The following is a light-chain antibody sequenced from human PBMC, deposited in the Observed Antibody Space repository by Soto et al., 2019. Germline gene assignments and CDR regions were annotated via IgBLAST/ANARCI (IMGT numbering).Light chain of an antibody. V-gene: IGKV1-9*01. J-gene: IGKJ5*01. Sequence: DIQLTQSPSFLSASVGDRVTITCRASQGTSSYLAWFQQKPGRAPKLLIYGASTLQSGVPARFSGSGSGTDFTLTISNLQPEDFATYYCQQANSFPTFGQGTRLEIK. CDR3: QQANSFPT. CDR2: GAS. CDR1: QGTSSY.